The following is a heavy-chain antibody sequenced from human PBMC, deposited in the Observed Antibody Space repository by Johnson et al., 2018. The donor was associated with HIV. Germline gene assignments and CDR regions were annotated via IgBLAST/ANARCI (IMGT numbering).Heavy chain of an antibody. CDR3: ASLIAAAGDDAFDI. D-gene: IGHD6-13*01. CDR2: VQYDGSNK. V-gene: IGHV3-30*02. CDR1: GFTFRSNG. Sequence: QMQLVESGGGVVQPGGSLRLSCAASGFTFRSNGMHWVRQAPGKGLEWVTFVQYDGSNKYYADSVKGRFTISRDNSKNTLYLQMNSLRAEDTAVYYCASLIAAAGDDAFDIWGQGSTVSVSS. J-gene: IGHJ3*02.